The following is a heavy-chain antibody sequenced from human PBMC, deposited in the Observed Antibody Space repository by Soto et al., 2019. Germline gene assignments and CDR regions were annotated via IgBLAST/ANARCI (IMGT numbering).Heavy chain of an antibody. CDR1: GGSISRGDSY. CDR2: ISSSGST. V-gene: IGHV4-31*03. CDR3: VRRSRLHYPGYFDL. Sequence: SETLSLTCTVSGGSISRGDSYWSWIRQPPGGGLEWIGYISSSGSTSYNPSLRSRVAISVDTSDNQFSLNLNSVTAADTAVYYCVRRSRLHYPGYFDLWGRGILVTVSS. J-gene: IGHJ4*02. D-gene: IGHD6-6*01.